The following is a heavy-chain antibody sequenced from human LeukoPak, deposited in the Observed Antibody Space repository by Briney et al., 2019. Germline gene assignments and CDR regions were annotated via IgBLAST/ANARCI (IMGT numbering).Heavy chain of an antibody. CDR2: ISGSGGST. J-gene: IGHJ3*02. D-gene: IGHD3-22*01. CDR3: AKGPAYYYDSSGYSDAFDI. Sequence: GGSLRLSCAASGFTFSSYAMSWVRQAPGKGLEWVSAISGSGGSTYYADSVKGRSTISRDNSKNTLYLQMNSLRAEDAAVYYCAKGPAYYYDSSGYSDAFDIWGQGTMVTVSS. V-gene: IGHV3-23*01. CDR1: GFTFSSYA.